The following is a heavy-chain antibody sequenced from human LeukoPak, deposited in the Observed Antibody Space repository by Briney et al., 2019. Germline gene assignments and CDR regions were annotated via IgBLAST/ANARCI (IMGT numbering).Heavy chain of an antibody. CDR2: ISGSGGST. J-gene: IGHJ4*02. CDR1: GFTFSSYT. CDR3: ASGNGTTLLV. V-gene: IGHV3-23*01. Sequence: GGSLRLSCAASGFTFSSYTMNWVRQAPGEGLEWVSAISGSGGSTYYADSVKGRLTISRDNSKNTLYLQMNSLRAEDTAVYYCASGNGTTLLVWGQGTLVTVSS. D-gene: IGHD1-7*01.